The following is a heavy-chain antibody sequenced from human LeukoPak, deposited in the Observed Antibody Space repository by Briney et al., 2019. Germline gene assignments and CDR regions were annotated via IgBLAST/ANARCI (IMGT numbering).Heavy chain of an antibody. CDR2: IYNSGST. CDR3: ARSKQWPTTFDY. Sequence: SETLSLTCTVSGGSISSHYWSWIRQPPGKGLEWIGYIYNSGSTSYNPSLKGRVTISVDTSKNQFSLKLSSVTAADTAVYYCARSKQWPTTFDYWGQGTLVTVSS. CDR1: GGSISSHY. D-gene: IGHD6-19*01. V-gene: IGHV4-59*11. J-gene: IGHJ4*02.